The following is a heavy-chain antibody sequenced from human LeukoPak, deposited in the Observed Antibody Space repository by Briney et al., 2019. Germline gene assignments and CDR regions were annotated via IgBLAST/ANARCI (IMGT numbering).Heavy chain of an antibody. CDR3: ARETEMHIDV. J-gene: IGHJ6*02. CDR1: GGSISSYY. CDR2: IYYSGST. Sequence: SETLSLTCAVSGGSISSYYWNWIRQPPGKGLEWIGYIYYSGSTNYNPSLKSRVTISLDTSKSQFSLKLRSVTAADTAVYYCARETEMHIDVWGQGTTVTVSS. V-gene: IGHV4-59*01. D-gene: IGHD5-24*01.